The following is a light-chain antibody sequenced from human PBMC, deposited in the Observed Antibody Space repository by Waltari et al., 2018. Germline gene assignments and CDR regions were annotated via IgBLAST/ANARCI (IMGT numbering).Light chain of an antibody. CDR3: QQYVNSLTWS. CDR2: GAS. CDR1: QSVNSNY. V-gene: IGKV3-20*01. Sequence: EIVLTQSPDTLSLSTGESATLSCRASQSVNSNYLAWYQQKPGQAPRLLIYGASNRATGIPDRFSGSGSGTDFTLTISRLGPEDFAVYYCQQYVNSLTWSFGQGTKVEI. J-gene: IGKJ1*01.